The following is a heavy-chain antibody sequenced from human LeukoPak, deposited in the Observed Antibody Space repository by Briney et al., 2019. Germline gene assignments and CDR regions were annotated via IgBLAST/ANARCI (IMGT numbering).Heavy chain of an antibody. CDR2: IYYSGST. J-gene: IGHJ4*02. D-gene: IGHD2-2*01. CDR1: GGSISSHY. V-gene: IGHV4-59*11. CDR3: ARVSRTSRTLDY. Sequence: SETLSLTCTVSGGSISSHYWSWIRQPPGKGLEWIGRIYYSGSTNYNPSLKSRVTISVDTSKNQFSLKLSSVTAADTAVYYCARVSRTSRTLDYWGQGTLVTVSS.